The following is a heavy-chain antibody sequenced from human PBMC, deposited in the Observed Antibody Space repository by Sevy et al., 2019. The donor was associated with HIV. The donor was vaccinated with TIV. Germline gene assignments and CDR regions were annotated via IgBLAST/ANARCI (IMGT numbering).Heavy chain of an antibody. CDR3: ARERARLRGAFDI. D-gene: IGHD5-12*01. V-gene: IGHV3-33*01. Sequence: GGSQRLSCAASGFTFSSYGMHWVRQAPGKGLEWVAVIWYDGSNKYYADSVKGRFTISRDNSKNTLYLQMNSLRAEDTAVYYCARERARLRGAFDIWGQGTMVTVSS. CDR1: GFTFSSYG. J-gene: IGHJ3*02. CDR2: IWYDGSNK.